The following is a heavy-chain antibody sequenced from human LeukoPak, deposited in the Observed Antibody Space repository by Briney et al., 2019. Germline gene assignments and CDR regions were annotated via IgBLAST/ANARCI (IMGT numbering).Heavy chain of an antibody. CDR2: IYWNSGGT. J-gene: IGHJ4*02. D-gene: IGHD6-13*01. CDR3: TKDITAGGLDY. V-gene: IGHV3-9*02. Sequence: HPGRSLRLSCAASGFSSNDHAMHWIRQIPGKGLEWVSGIYWNSGGTGYADSVKGRFTISRANAKNSLYLQMNSLRTDDTALYYCTKDITAGGLDYWGQGTLVTVSS. CDR1: GFSSNDHA.